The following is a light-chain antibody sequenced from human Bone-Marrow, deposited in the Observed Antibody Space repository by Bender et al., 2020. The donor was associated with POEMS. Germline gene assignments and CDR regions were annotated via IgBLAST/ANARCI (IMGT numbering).Light chain of an antibody. CDR2: G. J-gene: IGLJ2*01. V-gene: IGLV2-14*03. CDR1: GSDIHGHYF. Sequence: QSALTQPASVSGSPGQSITISCTGTGSDIHGHYFVSWYQQHPGKAPKLLLSGSGISDRFSGSKSGNTASLTISGLQAEDEADYYCSSYTSSSTLVLFGGGTKLTVL. CDR3: SSYTSSSTLVL.